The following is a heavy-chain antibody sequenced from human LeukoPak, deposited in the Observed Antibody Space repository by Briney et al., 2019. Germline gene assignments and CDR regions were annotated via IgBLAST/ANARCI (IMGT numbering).Heavy chain of an antibody. CDR1: GFTFWKDR. CDR2: PWNDGRTT. Sequence: GGSLRLSCATSGFTFWKDRMHWGRQPPGKGLEWVAIPWNDGRTTHHAHAVKGRLSISNDNSKNTLYLQMNSLRAEDTAVYSCATDGSERAIDTWGRGTLVIVSA. D-gene: IGHD1-26*01. V-gene: IGHV3-33*01. CDR3: ATDGSERAIDT. J-gene: IGHJ5*02.